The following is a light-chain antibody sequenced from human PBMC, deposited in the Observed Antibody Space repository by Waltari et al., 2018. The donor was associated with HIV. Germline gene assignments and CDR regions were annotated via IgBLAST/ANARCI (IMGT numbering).Light chain of an antibody. CDR2: NNN. Sequence: QSVLTQPPSASGTPGQRVTISCSGSNSNIGSNTVNWYQPLPGTAPKLLIYNNNQRPSGVPDRISGSKSGTSASLAISGLQSEDEADYYCAAWDDSLNGVVFGGGTKLTVL. CDR1: NSNIGSNT. J-gene: IGLJ2*01. V-gene: IGLV1-44*01. CDR3: AAWDDSLNGVV.